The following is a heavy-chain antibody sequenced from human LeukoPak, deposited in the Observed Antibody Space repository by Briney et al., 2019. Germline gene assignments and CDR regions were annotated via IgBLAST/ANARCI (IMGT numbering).Heavy chain of an antibody. CDR3: ATPPDTAMVTVRDY. D-gene: IGHD5-18*01. Sequence: GGSLRLSCAASGFTFSSYAMSWVRQAPGKGLEWVSAISGSGGSTYYADSVKGRFTISRDNSKNTLYLQMNSLRAEDAAVYYCATPPDTAMVTVRDYWGQGTLVTVSS. CDR1: GFTFSSYA. V-gene: IGHV3-23*01. CDR2: ISGSGGST. J-gene: IGHJ4*02.